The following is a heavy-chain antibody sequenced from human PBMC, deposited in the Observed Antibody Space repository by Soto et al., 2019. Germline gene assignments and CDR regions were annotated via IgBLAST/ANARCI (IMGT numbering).Heavy chain of an antibody. CDR1: GFTFGDYA. J-gene: IGHJ3*02. CDR3: TRAERWLQLGDAFDI. CDR2: IRSKAYGGTT. Sequence: PGGSLRLSCTASGFTFGDYAMSWLRQAPGKGLEWVGFIRSKAYGGTTEYAASVKGRFTISRDDSKSIAYLQMNSLKTEDTAVYYCTRAERWLQLGDAFDIWGQGTMVTRLL. V-gene: IGHV3-49*03. D-gene: IGHD5-12*01.